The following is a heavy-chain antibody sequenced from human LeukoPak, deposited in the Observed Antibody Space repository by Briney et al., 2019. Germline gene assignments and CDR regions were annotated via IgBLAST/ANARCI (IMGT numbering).Heavy chain of an antibody. CDR2: INPNSGGT. CDR1: GYTFTGYH. CDR3: ARAPYCSSTSCYVAVTPWFDP. Sequence: GASVKVSCKASGYTFTGYHMHWVRQAPGQGLEWMGWINPNSGGTNYAQEFQGRVTMTRDTSISTAYMELSRLRSDDTAVYYCARAPYCSSTSCYVAVTPWFDPWGQGTLVTVSS. J-gene: IGHJ5*02. D-gene: IGHD2-2*01. V-gene: IGHV1-2*02.